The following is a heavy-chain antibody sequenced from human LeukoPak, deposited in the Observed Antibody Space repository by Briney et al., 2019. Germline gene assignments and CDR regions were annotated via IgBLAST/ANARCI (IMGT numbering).Heavy chain of an antibody. D-gene: IGHD2-15*01. Sequence: SETLSLTCTVSGGSINNYYWSWIRQPPGKGLEWVAYIHYSGATSYNPSLESRLTISLDMSNNQFSLKLSSVTAADTAVYYCARDSRGGGPDFDYWGQGVLVTVSS. V-gene: IGHV4-59*01. J-gene: IGHJ4*02. CDR3: ARDSRGGGPDFDY. CDR1: GGSINNYY. CDR2: IHYSGAT.